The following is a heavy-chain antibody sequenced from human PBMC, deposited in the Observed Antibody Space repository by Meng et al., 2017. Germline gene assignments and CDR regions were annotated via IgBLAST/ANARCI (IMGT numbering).Heavy chain of an antibody. CDR1: GYTFTSYG. Sequence: ASVKVSCKASGYTFTSYGISWVRQAPGQGLEWMGWISAYNGNTNYAQKLQGRVTMTTDTSTSTAYMELRSLRSDDTAVYYCARGPMRAGRWLQPHGECDDWGQGTQVTVDS. J-gene: IGHJ4*01. CDR2: ISAYNGNT. V-gene: IGHV1-18*01. CDR3: ARGPMRAGRWLQPHGECDD. D-gene: IGHD5-24*01.